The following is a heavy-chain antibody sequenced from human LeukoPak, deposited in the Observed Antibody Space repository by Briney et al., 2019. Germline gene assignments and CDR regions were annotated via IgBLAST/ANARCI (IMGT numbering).Heavy chain of an antibody. CDR2: ISNSGSTL. D-gene: IGHD3-22*01. J-gene: IGHJ4*02. V-gene: IGHV3-11*01. CDR1: GFTFSDFY. CDR3: ARSADSSGYFREITLYYFDY. Sequence: GGSLRLSCAASGFTFSDFYMTWIRQAPGKGLEWVSYISNSGSTLYYADSVKGRFTISRDNAKNSLYLQMNSLRAEDTAVYYCARSADSSGYFREITLYYFDYWGQGTLVTVSS.